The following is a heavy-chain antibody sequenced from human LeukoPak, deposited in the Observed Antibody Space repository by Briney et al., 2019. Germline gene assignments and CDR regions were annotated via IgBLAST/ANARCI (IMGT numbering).Heavy chain of an antibody. CDR1: GYTFTSYG. D-gene: IGHD6-13*01. CDR2: ISAYNGNT. Sequence: ASVKVSCKASGYTFTSYGISWVRQAPGRGLEWMGWISAYNGNTNYAQKLQGRVTMTTDTSTSTAYMELRSLRSDDTAVYYCARDRAAAGTSDYWGQGTLVTVSS. CDR3: ARDRAAAGTSDY. J-gene: IGHJ4*02. V-gene: IGHV1-18*01.